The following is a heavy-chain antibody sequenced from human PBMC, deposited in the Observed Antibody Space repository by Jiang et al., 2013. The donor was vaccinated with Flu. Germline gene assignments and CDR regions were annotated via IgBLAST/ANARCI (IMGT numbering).Heavy chain of an antibody. V-gene: IGHV2-70*01. D-gene: IGHD1-26*01. Sequence: KPTQTLTLTCTFSGFSLSTSGMCVSWIRQPPGKALEWLALIDWDDDKYYSTSLKTRLTISRDTSKNQVVLTMTNMDPVDTATYYCARIPVGAPYWYFDLWGRGTLVTVSS. CDR1: GFSLSTSGMC. CDR2: IDWDDDK. CDR3: ARIPVGAPYWYFDL. J-gene: IGHJ2*01.